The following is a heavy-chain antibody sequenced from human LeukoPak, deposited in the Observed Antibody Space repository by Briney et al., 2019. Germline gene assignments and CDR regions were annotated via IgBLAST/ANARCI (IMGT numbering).Heavy chain of an antibody. CDR1: GFTFSIYA. J-gene: IGHJ4*02. CDR3: ARSVVVPASFDY. Sequence: GGSLRLSCAASGFTFSIYAMHWVRQAPGKGPEWVAVISYDGNNKYYADSVKGRFTISRDNSKNTLYLQVNSLRAGDTAAYYCARSVVVPASFDYWGQGTLVTVSS. V-gene: IGHV3-30*04. D-gene: IGHD2-2*01. CDR2: ISYDGNNK.